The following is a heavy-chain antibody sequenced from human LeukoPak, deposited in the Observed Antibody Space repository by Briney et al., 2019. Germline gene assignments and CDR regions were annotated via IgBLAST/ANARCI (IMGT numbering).Heavy chain of an antibody. V-gene: IGHV4-34*01. CDR2: INHSGST. CDR1: GGSFSGYY. J-gene: IGHJ4*02. Sequence: YPSETLSLTCAVYGGSFSGYYWSWIRQPPGKGLEWIGEINHSGSTNYNPSLKSRVTISVDTSKNQFSLKLSSVTAADTAVYYCARAGYSYGTQYAYWGQGTLVTVSS. CDR3: ARAGYSYGTQYAY. D-gene: IGHD5-18*01.